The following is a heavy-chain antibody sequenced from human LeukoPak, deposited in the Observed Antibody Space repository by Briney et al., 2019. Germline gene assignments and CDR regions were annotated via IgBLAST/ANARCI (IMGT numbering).Heavy chain of an antibody. J-gene: IGHJ4*02. CDR2: TNNDGTTT. V-gene: IGHV3-74*01. Sequence: GGSLRLSCAASGFTFSSYWMHWVRQVPGKGLVWVSRTNNDGTTTDYADSVKGRSTISSDTAKNTLYLQMNSLRAEDTAVYYYARGHHYYDSSAYYYWGQGTLVTVSS. CDR1: GFTFSSYW. D-gene: IGHD3-22*01. CDR3: ARGHHYYDSSAYYY.